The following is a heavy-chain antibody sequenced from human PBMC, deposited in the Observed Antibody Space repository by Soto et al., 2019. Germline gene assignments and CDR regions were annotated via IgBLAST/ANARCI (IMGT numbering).Heavy chain of an antibody. V-gene: IGHV4-59*01. CDR1: GGSISSYY. J-gene: IGHJ5*02. Sequence: SETLSLTCTVSGGSISSYYWSWIRQPPGKGLEWIGYIYYSGSTNYNPSLKSRVTISVDTSKNHFSLKLTSVNAADTAVYYCARGRNNWFDPWGQGTLVTVSS. CDR2: IYYSGST. CDR3: ARGRNNWFDP.